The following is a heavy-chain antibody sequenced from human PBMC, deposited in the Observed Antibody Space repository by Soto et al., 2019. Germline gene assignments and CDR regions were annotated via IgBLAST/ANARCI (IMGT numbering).Heavy chain of an antibody. J-gene: IGHJ5*02. CDR1: GFSLTTNGVG. CDR2: IYWDDEK. Sequence: QITLKESGPTLVKPTQTLTLTCSFSGFSLTTNGVGVAWIRQPPGKALEWLAVIYWDDEKRYSPSLNNRLTRTRHSSMTEVVPTRPKMHPMDTATYFCAHRRRSVSWSAYQNWFDPWGQATLVTVSS. CDR3: AHRRRSVSWSAYQNWFDP. V-gene: IGHV2-5*02. D-gene: IGHD3-3*01.